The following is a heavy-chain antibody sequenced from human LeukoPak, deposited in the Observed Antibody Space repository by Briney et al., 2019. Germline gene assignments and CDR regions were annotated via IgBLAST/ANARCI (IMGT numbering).Heavy chain of an antibody. Sequence: SETLSLTCTVSGGSISSSSYYWGWIRQPPGKGLEWIGSIYYSGSTYYNPSLKSRVTISVDTSKNQFSLKLSSVTAADTAVYYCAGGYDGSGYYYRNWYFDLWGRGTLVTVSS. CDR2: IYYSGST. J-gene: IGHJ2*01. CDR1: GGSISSSSYY. CDR3: AGGYDGSGYYYRNWYFDL. D-gene: IGHD3-22*01. V-gene: IGHV4-39*07.